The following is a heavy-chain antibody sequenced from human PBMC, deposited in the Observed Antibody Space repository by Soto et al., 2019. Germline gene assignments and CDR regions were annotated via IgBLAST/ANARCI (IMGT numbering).Heavy chain of an antibody. J-gene: IGHJ4*02. CDR1: GYTFTTYY. V-gene: IGHV1-46*01. CDR3: ARAGYCSGGTCFHGNCDY. Sequence: QVQLVQSGAEVKRPGASVKVSCKASGYTFTTYYMHWVRQAPGQGLEWLGIINPNGGSTTYAKKSQGRLTMTRDASTSTVYLELSSLRSEDTAVYYCARAGYCSGGTCFHGNCDYWGQGTLVTVSA. D-gene: IGHD2-15*01. CDR2: INPNGGST.